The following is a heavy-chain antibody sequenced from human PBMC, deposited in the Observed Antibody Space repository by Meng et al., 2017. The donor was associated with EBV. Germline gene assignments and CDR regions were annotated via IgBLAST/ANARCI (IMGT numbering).Heavy chain of an antibody. CDR3: ASESGRGYTPDY. Sequence: QGRLVPSAAEVKKPGSSGKVSCKTSGGPFIYYAISWVRQAPGQGLEWLGGFLPRLGAPNYAQKFHGRVKITADESTSTHYMDLSSLRSEDTAIYYWASESGRGYTPDYWGQGTLVTVSS. J-gene: IGHJ4*02. V-gene: IGHV1-69*01. CDR1: GGPFIYYA. D-gene: IGHD3-10*01. CDR2: FLPRLGAP.